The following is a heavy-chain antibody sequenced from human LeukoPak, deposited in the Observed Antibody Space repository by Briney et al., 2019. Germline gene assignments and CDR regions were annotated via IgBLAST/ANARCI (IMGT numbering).Heavy chain of an antibody. Sequence: GGSLRLSCAASGFTFSSSWMSWVRQAPGGGLEWVANIKGDGSEKYYVDSVKGRFTISRDNAKNSLYLQMNSLRAEDTAVYYCAREPSSSLYDYVWGSYRYLYYFDYWGQGTLVTVSS. J-gene: IGHJ4*02. CDR1: GFTFSSSW. CDR2: IKGDGSEK. D-gene: IGHD3-16*02. V-gene: IGHV3-7*01. CDR3: AREPSSSLYDYVWGSYRYLYYFDY.